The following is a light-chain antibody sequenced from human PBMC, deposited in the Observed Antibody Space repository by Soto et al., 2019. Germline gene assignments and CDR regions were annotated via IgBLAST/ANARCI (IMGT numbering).Light chain of an antibody. CDR3: QSYDSSLSGSV. Sequence: QAVLTQPPSVSGAPGQRVTISCTGSSSNIGAGYDVHWYKQLPGTAPKLLIYDNSNRPSGVPDRFSGSKSGTSASLAITGLQAEDEADYYCQSYDSSLSGSVFGGWTKLAFL. CDR2: DNS. CDR1: SSNIGAGYD. V-gene: IGLV1-40*01. J-gene: IGLJ2*01.